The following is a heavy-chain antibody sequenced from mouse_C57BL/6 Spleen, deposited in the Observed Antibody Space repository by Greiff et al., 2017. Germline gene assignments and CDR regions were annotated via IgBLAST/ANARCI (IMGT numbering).Heavy chain of an antibody. Sequence: QVQLQQPGAELVKPGASVKMSCKASGYTFTSYWITWVKQRPGQGLEWIGDIYPGSGSTNYNEKFKSKATLTVDTSSSTAYMQLSSLTSEDSAVYYCARSTTVVARWYFDVCGTGTTVTVSS. J-gene: IGHJ1*03. V-gene: IGHV1-55*01. CDR3: ARSTTVVARWYFDV. CDR1: GYTFTSYW. CDR2: IYPGSGST. D-gene: IGHD1-1*01.